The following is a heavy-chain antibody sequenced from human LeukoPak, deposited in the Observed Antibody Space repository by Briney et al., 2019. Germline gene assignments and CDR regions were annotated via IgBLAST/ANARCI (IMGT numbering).Heavy chain of an antibody. CDR1: GGSLSGLY. CDR2: IDYSGNT. D-gene: IGHD3-10*01. Sequence: PSETLSLTCAVHGGSLSGLYWNWIRQTPGKGLEWIGEIDYSGNTNYSPSLKSRVTISIDTSKNQFSLTVRSVTAADTGVYYCARPMGYYYYHYIDVWGRGTTVTVSS. V-gene: IGHV4-34*01. CDR3: ARPMGYYYYHYIDV. J-gene: IGHJ6*03.